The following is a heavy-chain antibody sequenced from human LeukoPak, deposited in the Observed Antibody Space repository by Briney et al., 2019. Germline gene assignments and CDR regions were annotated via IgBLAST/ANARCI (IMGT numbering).Heavy chain of an antibody. CDR3: ARGSTYYDSSGQVPFDY. CDR2: ISGSSSTI. J-gene: IGHJ4*02. D-gene: IGHD3-22*01. V-gene: IGHV3-48*01. CDR1: GGSFRGYY. Sequence: ETLSLTCAVYGGSFRGYYWSWVRQAPGKGLEWGSYISGSSSTIYYADSVKGRFTISRDNGKNTLYLQMNSLRAEDTAVYYCARGSTYYDSSGQVPFDYWGQGTLVTVSS.